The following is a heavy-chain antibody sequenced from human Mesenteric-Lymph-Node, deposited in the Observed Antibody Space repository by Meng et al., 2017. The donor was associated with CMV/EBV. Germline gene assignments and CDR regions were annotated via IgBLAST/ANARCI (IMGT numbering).Heavy chain of an antibody. CDR1: GFTFSSYA. J-gene: IGHJ4*02. V-gene: IGHV3-23*01. D-gene: IGHD2-2*01. Sequence: GESLKISCAASGFTFSSYAMSWVRQAPGKGLEWVSAISGSGGSTYYADSVKGRFTISRDNSKNTLYLQMNSLRAEDTAVYYCASGRGYHPPGTLIDYWGQGTLVTVSS. CDR2: ISGSGGST. CDR3: ASGRGYHPPGTLIDY.